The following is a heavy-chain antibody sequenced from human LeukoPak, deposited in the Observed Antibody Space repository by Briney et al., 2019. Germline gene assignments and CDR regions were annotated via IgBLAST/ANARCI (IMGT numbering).Heavy chain of an antibody. CDR1: GFIFSSYW. CDR2: INSDGSST. V-gene: IGHV3-74*01. CDR3: ARVRYYGNWFDP. D-gene: IGHD3-3*01. Sequence: GGSLRLSCAASGFIFSSYWMHWVRQAPGKGLVWVSRINSDGSSTSYAGSVKGRFTISRDNAKNTLYLQMNSLRAEDTAVYYCARVRYYGNWFDPWGQGTLVTVSS. J-gene: IGHJ5*02.